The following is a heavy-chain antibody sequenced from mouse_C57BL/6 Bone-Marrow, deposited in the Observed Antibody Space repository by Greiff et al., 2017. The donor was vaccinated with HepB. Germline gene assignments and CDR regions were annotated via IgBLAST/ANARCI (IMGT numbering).Heavy chain of an antibody. D-gene: IGHD1-1*01. Sequence: VQLQQSGPELVKPGASVKISCKASGYSFTGYYMNWVKQSPEKSLEWIGEINPSTGGTTYNQKFKAKATLTVDKSSSTAYMQLKSLTSEDSAVYYCARRGTVVLDYWGQGTTLTVSS. V-gene: IGHV1-42*01. J-gene: IGHJ2*01. CDR1: GYSFTGYY. CDR3: ARRGTVVLDY. CDR2: INPSTGGT.